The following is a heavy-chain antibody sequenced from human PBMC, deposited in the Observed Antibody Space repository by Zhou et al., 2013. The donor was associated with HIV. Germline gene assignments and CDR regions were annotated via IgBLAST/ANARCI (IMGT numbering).Heavy chain of an antibody. Sequence: QVELVQSGAEVRKPGSSVTVSCKASGGTLNTNIIIWVRQAPGQGLEWMGGILPLFGSPTYAQKFHGRVSISTDESTSTVSMELSRLTSDDTAVYYCARVPDADYGDYVDWYFDLWGRGTLVTVSS. CDR1: GGTLNTNI. V-gene: IGHV1-69*05. CDR3: ARVPDADYGDYVDWYFDL. CDR2: ILPLFGSP. J-gene: IGHJ2*01. D-gene: IGHD4-17*01.